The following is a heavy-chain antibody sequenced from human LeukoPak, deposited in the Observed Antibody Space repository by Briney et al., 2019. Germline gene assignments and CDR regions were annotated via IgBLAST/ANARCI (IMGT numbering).Heavy chain of an antibody. D-gene: IGHD6-13*01. CDR1: GYSFSIYW. Sequence: GESLKISCKGSGYSFSIYWIGWVRQMPGKGLEWMGIIYPGDSITRYNPSFQGQVTISADKSISTAYLQRSSLKASDTAIYYCARRIGTSWYYFDYWGQGTLVTVSS. CDR3: ARRIGTSWYYFDY. CDR2: IYPGDSIT. J-gene: IGHJ4*02. V-gene: IGHV5-51*01.